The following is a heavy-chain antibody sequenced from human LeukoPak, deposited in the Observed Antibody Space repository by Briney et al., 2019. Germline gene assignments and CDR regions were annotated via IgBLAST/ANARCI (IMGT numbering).Heavy chain of an antibody. D-gene: IGHD3-10*01. Sequence: GGSLRLSCAASGFTFGDYYMTWIRQAPGKGLEWISCISGSGSVTHYADFVKGRFTISRDNAKNTLYLQMNSLRAEDTAVYYCARSWARWFGEFYYFDYWGQGTLVTVSS. CDR2: ISGSGSVT. J-gene: IGHJ4*02. CDR3: ARSWARWFGEFYYFDY. V-gene: IGHV3-11*06. CDR1: GFTFGDYY.